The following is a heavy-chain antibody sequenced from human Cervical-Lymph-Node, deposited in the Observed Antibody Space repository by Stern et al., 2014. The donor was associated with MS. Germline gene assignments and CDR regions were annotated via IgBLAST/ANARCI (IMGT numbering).Heavy chain of an antibody. CDR3: ARPGDDTSKYGLDV. Sequence: EVQLVESGAEVKKPGESLKISCKGSGYSFATYWIGWVRQMPGKGLEWMGIIYPGDSATRYSPSLQGPGTILTDKSISTAYLHWSSLKASDTAMYYCARPGDDTSKYGLDVWGQGTTVTVSS. J-gene: IGHJ6*02. D-gene: IGHD2-21*02. CDR1: GYSFATYW. CDR2: IYPGDSAT. V-gene: IGHV5-51*03.